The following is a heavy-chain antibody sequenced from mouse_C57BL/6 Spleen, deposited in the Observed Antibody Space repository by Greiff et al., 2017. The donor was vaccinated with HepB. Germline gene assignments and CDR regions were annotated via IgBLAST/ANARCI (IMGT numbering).Heavy chain of an antibody. CDR1: GYTFTDYN. CDR3: AREGLYDYDGGWYFDV. J-gene: IGHJ1*03. V-gene: IGHV1-18*01. D-gene: IGHD2-4*01. Sequence: EVQLQQSGPELVKPGASVKIPCKASGYTFTDYNMDWVKQSHGKSLEWIGDINPNNGGTIYNQKFKGKATLTVDKSSSTAYMELRSLTSEDTAVYYCAREGLYDYDGGWYFDVWGTGTTVTVSS. CDR2: INPNNGGT.